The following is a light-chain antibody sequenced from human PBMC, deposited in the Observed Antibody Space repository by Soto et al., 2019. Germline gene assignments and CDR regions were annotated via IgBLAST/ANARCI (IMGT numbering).Light chain of an antibody. V-gene: IGLV2-14*03. CDR1: SSDVGGHNY. CDR3: SSYTTSNTRQIV. CDR2: DVT. J-gene: IGLJ1*01. Sequence: QSVLTQPASVSGSPGQSITISCTGTSSDVGGHNYVSWYQHHPGKAPKLIIYDVTNRPSGVSTPFSGSKSGTTASLTISGLQPEDEADYYCSSYTTSNTRQIVFGTGTKVTVL.